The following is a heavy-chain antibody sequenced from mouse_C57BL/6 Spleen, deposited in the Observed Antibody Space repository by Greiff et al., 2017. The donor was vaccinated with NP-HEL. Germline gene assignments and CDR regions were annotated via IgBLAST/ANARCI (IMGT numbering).Heavy chain of an antibody. CDR3: ARGYYGSGYYFDY. Sequence: EVQVVESEGGLVQPGSSMKLSCTASGFTFSDYYMAWVRQVPEKGLEWVANINYDGSSTYYLDSLKSRFIISRDNAKNILYLQMSSLKSEDTSTYYCARGYYGSGYYFDYWGQGTTLTVSS. CDR1: GFTFSDYY. V-gene: IGHV5-16*01. D-gene: IGHD1-1*01. CDR2: INYDGSST. J-gene: IGHJ2*01.